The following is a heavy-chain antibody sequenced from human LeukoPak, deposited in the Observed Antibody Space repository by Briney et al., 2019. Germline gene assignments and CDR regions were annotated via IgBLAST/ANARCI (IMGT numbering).Heavy chain of an antibody. CDR3: ARDPYSGNYGDYYYYYMDV. J-gene: IGHJ6*03. CDR1: GFTFSSYS. CDR2: ISSSSSTI. V-gene: IGHV3-48*02. D-gene: IGHD1-26*01. Sequence: GGSLRLSCAASGFTFSSYSMNWVRQAPGKGLEWVSYISSSSSTIYYADSVKGRFTIPRDNAKNSLYLQMNSLRDEDTAVYYCARDPYSGNYGDYYYYYMDVWGKGTTVTISS.